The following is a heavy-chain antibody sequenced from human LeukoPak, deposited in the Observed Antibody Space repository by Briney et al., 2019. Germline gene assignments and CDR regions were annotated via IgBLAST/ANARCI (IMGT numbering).Heavy chain of an antibody. CDR1: GFTFSSYA. J-gene: IGHJ4*02. Sequence: GGSLRLSCAASGFTFSSYAMSWVRQAPGKGLEWVSVIYSGGSTYYADSVRGRFTISRDNSKNTLYLQMNSLRAEDTAVYYCAKNSKWLVQDYWGQGTLVTVSS. CDR3: AKNSKWLVQDY. D-gene: IGHD6-19*01. V-gene: IGHV3-23*03. CDR2: IYSGGST.